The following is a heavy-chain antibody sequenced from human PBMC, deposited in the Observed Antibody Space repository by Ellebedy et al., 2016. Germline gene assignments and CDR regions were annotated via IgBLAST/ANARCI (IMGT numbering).Heavy chain of an antibody. CDR3: AHGGAGSGTTSLFY. CDR1: GYNFASHW. Sequence: GGSLRLSCKGSGYNFASHWIGWVRQMPGKGLEWMGIIYPGDSDTRYSPSFQGQVTISADKSINTAYLQWTSLKAADSATYYCAHGGAGSGTTSLFYWGQGTLVTVSS. J-gene: IGHJ4*02. CDR2: IYPGDSDT. V-gene: IGHV5-51*01. D-gene: IGHD5-12*01.